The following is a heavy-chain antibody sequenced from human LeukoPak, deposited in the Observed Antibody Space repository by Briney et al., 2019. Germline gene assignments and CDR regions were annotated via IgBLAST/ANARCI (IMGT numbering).Heavy chain of an antibody. Sequence: LETLSLTCAVYGGSFSGYYWSWIRQPPGKGLEWIGEINHSGSTNYNPSLKSRVTISVDTSKNQFSLKLSSVTAADTAVYYCARALLYYYDSSGYYNQSLCFDYWGQGTLVTVSS. CDR3: ARALLYYYDSSGYYNQSLCFDY. V-gene: IGHV4-34*01. CDR1: GGSFSGYY. CDR2: INHSGST. D-gene: IGHD3-22*01. J-gene: IGHJ4*02.